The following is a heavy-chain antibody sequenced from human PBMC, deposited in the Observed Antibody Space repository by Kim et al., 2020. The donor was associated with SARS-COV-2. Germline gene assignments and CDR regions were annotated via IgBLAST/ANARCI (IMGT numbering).Heavy chain of an antibody. D-gene: IGHD6-13*01. Sequence: ASVKVSCKFSGYTLTELSMHWVRQAPGKGLEWMGGFDPEDGETIYAQKFQGRVTMTEDTSTDTAYMELGSLRSEDTAVYYCATGIAASGYYYFYGMDVWGQGTTVTVSS. CDR1: GYTLTELS. CDR2: FDPEDGET. CDR3: ATGIAASGYYYFYGMDV. V-gene: IGHV1-24*01. J-gene: IGHJ6*02.